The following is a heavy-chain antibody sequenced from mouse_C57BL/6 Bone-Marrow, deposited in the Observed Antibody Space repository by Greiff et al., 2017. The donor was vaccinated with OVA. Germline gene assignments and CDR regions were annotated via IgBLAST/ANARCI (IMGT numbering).Heavy chain of an antibody. CDR1: GFTFSDYG. CDR3: AKWRMGFDY. D-gene: IGHD1-3*01. CDR2: ISSGSSTI. J-gene: IGHJ2*01. Sequence: DVMLVESGGGLVKPGGSLKLSCAASGFTFSDYGMHWVRQAPEKGLEWVAYISSGSSTIYYADTVKGRFTISRDNAKNTLFLQMTSLRSEDTAMYYCAKWRMGFDYWGQGTTLTVSS. V-gene: IGHV5-17*01.